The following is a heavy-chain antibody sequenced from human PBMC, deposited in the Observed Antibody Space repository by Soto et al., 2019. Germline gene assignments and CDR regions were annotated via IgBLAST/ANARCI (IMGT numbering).Heavy chain of an antibody. CDR2: LSFDGHHK. CDR3: AKERGRRGFDY. V-gene: IGHV3-30*18. Sequence: GGSLRLSCSASGFTFSSHGMHWIRQAPGKGLEWVAVLSFDGHHKYFADSVKGRFTISRDNSRSTLYLHMNSLRVEDTAVYYCAKERGRRGFDYWGQGTVVTVSS. CDR1: GFTFSSHG. J-gene: IGHJ4*02.